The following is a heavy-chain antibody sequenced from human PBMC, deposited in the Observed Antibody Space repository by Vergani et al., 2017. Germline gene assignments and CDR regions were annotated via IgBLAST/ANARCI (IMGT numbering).Heavy chain of an antibody. V-gene: IGHV3-30*14. CDR1: GFTFSSYA. CDR3: ARAYYGSGSYLPSPVGY. J-gene: IGHJ4*02. Sequence: QVQLVESGGGVVQPGRSLRLSCAASGFTFSSYAMHWVRQAPGKGLEWVAVISYDGSNKYYADSVKGRFTISRDNSKNTLYLQMNSLRAEDTAVYDCARAYYGSGSYLPSPVGYWGQGTLVTVSS. CDR2: ISYDGSNK. D-gene: IGHD3-10*01.